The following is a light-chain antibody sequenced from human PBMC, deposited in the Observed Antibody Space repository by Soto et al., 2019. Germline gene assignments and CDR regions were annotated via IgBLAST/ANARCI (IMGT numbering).Light chain of an antibody. CDR2: WAS. CDR3: QQYHSDPIT. CDR1: QSLLYSSNNKNY. J-gene: IGKJ5*01. V-gene: IGKV4-1*01. Sequence: DIVMTQAPDSLAVSLGERATINCKSSQSLLYSSNNKNYLAWFQQKPGQPPKLLIYWASTRKSGVPDRFSGSGSGTDFTLTISSLQTEDVAVYYCQQYHSDPITFGQGTRLEI.